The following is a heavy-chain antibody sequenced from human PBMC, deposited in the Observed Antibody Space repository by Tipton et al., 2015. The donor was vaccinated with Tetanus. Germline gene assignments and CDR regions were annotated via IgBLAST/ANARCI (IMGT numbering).Heavy chain of an antibody. D-gene: IGHD3-16*01. CDR2: TYFRSKWFT. CDR1: GDRVSSNSVA. Sequence: LVKPTQTLSLTCAISGDRVSSNSVAWNWIRQSPSRGLEWLGRTYFRSKWFTDFAPSVKSRITIEPDTSKNQFFLQLHFVTPADTAVYFCARGGGGPPFDSWGQGTLVTVSS. J-gene: IGHJ4*02. V-gene: IGHV6-1*01. CDR3: ARGGGGPPFDS.